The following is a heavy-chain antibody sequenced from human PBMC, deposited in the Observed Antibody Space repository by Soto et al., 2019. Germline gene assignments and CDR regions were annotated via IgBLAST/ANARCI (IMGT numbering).Heavy chain of an antibody. CDR3: AKGTTRKFGLRFFDLVIRGLFDP. V-gene: IGHV3-23*01. Sequence: AGGSLRLSCAASGFTFSSYAMSWVRQAPGKGLEWVSAISGSGGSTYYADSVKGRFTISRDNSKNTLYLQMNSLRAEDTAVYYCAKGTTRKFGLRFFDLVIRGLFDPWGQGTLVTVSS. D-gene: IGHD3-3*01. CDR2: ISGSGGST. CDR1: GFTFSSYA. J-gene: IGHJ5*02.